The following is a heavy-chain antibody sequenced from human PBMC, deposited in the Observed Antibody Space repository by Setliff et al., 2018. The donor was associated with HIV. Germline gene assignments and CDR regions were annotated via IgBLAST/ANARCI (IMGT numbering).Heavy chain of an antibody. Sequence: PGGSLRLSCAASGFMFSDYAMSWVRQVPGKGLEWVSIISGESRRTSYADSVKGRFTISRDNSKNTMYLQMNSLRAEDTAVYYCARLVTYNYDSSAYYPDSWGQGTLVTVSS. CDR2: ISGESRRT. CDR3: ARLVTYNYDSSAYYPDS. D-gene: IGHD3-22*01. V-gene: IGHV3-23*01. J-gene: IGHJ4*02. CDR1: GFMFSDYA.